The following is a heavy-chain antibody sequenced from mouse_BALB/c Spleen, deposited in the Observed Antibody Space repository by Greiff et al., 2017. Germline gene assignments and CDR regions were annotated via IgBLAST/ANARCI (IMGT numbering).Heavy chain of an antibody. CDR3: ARHPGQGYFYY. J-gene: IGHJ2*01. CDR1: GFAFSSYD. V-gene: IGHV5-12-1*01. CDR2: ISSGGGST. Sequence: EVKLVESGGGLVKPGGSLKLSCAASGFAFSSYDMSWVRQTPEKRLEWVAYISSGGGSTYYPDTVKGRFTISRDNAKNTLYLQMSSLKSEDTAMYYCARHPGQGYFYYWGQGTTLTVSS.